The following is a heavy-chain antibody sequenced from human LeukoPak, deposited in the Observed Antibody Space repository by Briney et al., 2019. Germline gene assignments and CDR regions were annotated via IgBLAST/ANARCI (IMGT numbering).Heavy chain of an antibody. CDR3: ARSPGGYSYGKLDY. Sequence: SETLSLTCAVYGGSFSGYYWSWIRQPPGKGLEWIGEINHSGSTNYNPSLKSRVTISVDTSKNQFSLKLSSVTAADTAVYHCARSPGGYSYGKLDYWGKGTLVTVSS. V-gene: IGHV4-34*01. J-gene: IGHJ4*02. CDR1: GGSFSGYY. CDR2: INHSGST. D-gene: IGHD5-18*01.